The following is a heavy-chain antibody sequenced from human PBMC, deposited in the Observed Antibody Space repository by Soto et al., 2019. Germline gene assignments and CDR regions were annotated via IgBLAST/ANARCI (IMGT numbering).Heavy chain of an antibody. J-gene: IGHJ6*02. CDR1: GFTFSSYA. CDR2: ISYDGSNK. CDR3: ARDRLRYNWNDFPYYDYGMDV. D-gene: IGHD1-1*01. Sequence: QVQLVESGGGVVQPGRSLRLSCAASGFTFSSYAMHWVRQAPGKGLEWVAVISYDGSNKYYADSVKGRFTISRDNSKNAPYLQMNSLRAEDTAVYYCARDRLRYNWNDFPYYDYGMDVWGQGTTVTVSS. V-gene: IGHV3-30-3*01.